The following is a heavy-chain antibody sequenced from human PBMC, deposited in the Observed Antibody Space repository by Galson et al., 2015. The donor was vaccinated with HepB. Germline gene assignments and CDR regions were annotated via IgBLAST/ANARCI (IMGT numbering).Heavy chain of an antibody. CDR2: IYYSGST. CDR1: GGSISSYY. D-gene: IGHD6-6*01. Sequence: SETLSLTCTVSGGSISSYYWSWIRQPPGKGLEWIGYIYYSGSTNYNPSLKSRVTISVDTSKNQFSLKLSSVTAADTAVYYCARAESSHFDYWGQGTLVTVSS. CDR3: ARAESSHFDY. J-gene: IGHJ4*02. V-gene: IGHV4-59*01.